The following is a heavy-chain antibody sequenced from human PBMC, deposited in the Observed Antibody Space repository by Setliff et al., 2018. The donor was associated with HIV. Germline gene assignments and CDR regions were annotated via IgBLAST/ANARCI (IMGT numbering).Heavy chain of an antibody. V-gene: IGHV3-23*01. CDR2: ISGSGSST. J-gene: IGHJ4*02. CDR1: GFTFSSYA. D-gene: IGHD3-22*01. Sequence: GGSLRLSCAASGFTFSSYAMSWVRQAPGKGLEWVSAISGSGSSTYYADSVKGRFTISRDNSKNTLYLQMNSLRAEDTAVYYCARSGSFWDYYDSSGYNDYWGQGTLVTVSS. CDR3: ARSGSFWDYYDSSGYNDY.